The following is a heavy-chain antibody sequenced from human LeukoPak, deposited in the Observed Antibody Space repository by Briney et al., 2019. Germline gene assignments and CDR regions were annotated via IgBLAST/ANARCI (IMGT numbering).Heavy chain of an antibody. J-gene: IGHJ4*02. CDR1: GDSISSSSSY. V-gene: IGHV4-61*05. CDR2: IYYSGST. Sequence: PSETLSLTCAVSGDSISSSSSYWGWIRQPPGKGLGWIGYIYYSGSTNYNPSLKSRVTISVDTSKNQFSLKLSSVTAADTAVYYCARRRDGYEALDYWGQGTLVTVSS. CDR3: ARRRDGYEALDY. D-gene: IGHD5-24*01.